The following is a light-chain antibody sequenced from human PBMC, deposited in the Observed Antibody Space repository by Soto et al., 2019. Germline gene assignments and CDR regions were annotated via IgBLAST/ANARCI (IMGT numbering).Light chain of an antibody. CDR2: GVN. Sequence: QSALTQPASVSGSPGQSITISCTGSTNDIGSYEYVSWHQHHPGKAPQLVIFGVNDRPSGISDRFSGSKSGNTASLTISGLQLEDEAVYYCSSYTTGRSLPWVFGTGTKLTVL. CDR1: TNDIGSYEY. J-gene: IGLJ1*01. V-gene: IGLV2-14*01. CDR3: SSYTTGRSLPWV.